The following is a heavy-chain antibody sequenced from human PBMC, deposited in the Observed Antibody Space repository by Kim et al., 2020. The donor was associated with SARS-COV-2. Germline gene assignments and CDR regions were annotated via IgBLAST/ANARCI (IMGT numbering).Heavy chain of an antibody. D-gene: IGHD3-10*01. CDR3: ARIGGGGYYCYSMDV. Sequence: GGSLRLSCAASGFTFSSYAMNWVRQAPGKGLEWVSAISVNGGNTYYADSVKGRFTISRDNPKNTLYLQMNSLRAEDTAVYYCARIGGGGYYCYSMDVWGQGTTVTVSS. J-gene: IGHJ6*02. V-gene: IGHV3-23*01. CDR2: ISVNGGNT. CDR1: GFTFSSYA.